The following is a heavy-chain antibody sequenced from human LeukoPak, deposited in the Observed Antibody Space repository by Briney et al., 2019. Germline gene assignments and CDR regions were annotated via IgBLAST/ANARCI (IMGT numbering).Heavy chain of an antibody. J-gene: IGHJ6*03. CDR1: GGTFSSYA. D-gene: IGHD3-10*01. CDR2: IIPIFGTA. V-gene: IGHV1-69*05. CDR3: ARERGSGDSYSYYYMDV. Sequence: SVKVSCKASGGTFSSYAISWVRQAPGQGLEWMGRIIPIFGTANYAQKFQCRVTITTDESTSTACMELSSLRSEDTAVYYCARERGSGDSYSYYYMDVWGKGTTVTVSS.